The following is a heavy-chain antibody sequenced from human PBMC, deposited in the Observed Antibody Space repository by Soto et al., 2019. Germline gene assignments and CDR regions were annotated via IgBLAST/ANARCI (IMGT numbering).Heavy chain of an antibody. V-gene: IGHV3-72*01. CDR3: SRDLGS. J-gene: IGHJ5*02. Sequence: EVQLVESGGNLVQPGGSLRLSCAASGFTFSDHHMDWVRQAPGKGLEWVGRTRNKANSYTTEYAASVKGRFTISRDESKNSLYLQMNGLKTEDTDVYYCSRDLGSWGQGALVTVSS. CDR1: GFTFSDHH. CDR2: TRNKANSYTT.